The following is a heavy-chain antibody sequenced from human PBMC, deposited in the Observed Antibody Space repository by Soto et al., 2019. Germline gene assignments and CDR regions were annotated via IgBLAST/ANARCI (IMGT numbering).Heavy chain of an antibody. CDR3: AARVGGSAHRYYYYGMDV. V-gene: IGHV1-69*13. CDR1: GGTFSSYA. CDR2: IIPIFGTA. J-gene: IGHJ6*02. D-gene: IGHD3-16*01. Sequence: ASVKVSCKASGGTFSSYAISWVRQAPGQGLEWMGGIIPIFGTANYAQKFQGRVTITADESTSTAYMELSSLRSEDTAVYYCAARVGGSAHRYYYYGMDVWGQGTTVTVSS.